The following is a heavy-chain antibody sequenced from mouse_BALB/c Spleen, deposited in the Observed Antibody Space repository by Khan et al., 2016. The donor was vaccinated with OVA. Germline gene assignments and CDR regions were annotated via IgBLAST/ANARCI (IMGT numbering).Heavy chain of an antibody. CDR2: ISSGGHYT. V-gene: IGHV5-9-3*01. CDR1: GFTFSTYA. CDR3: ARSLVDYHAMDY. Sequence: EVELVESGGGLVKPGGSLKLSCSASGFTFSTYAMSWVRQTPEKRLEWVATISSGGHYTFYPASVKGRFTISRDNAKNTLDLQRSSLRSEDTAMYYCARSLVDYHAMDYWGQGTSVTVSS. J-gene: IGHJ4*01. D-gene: IGHD2-2*01.